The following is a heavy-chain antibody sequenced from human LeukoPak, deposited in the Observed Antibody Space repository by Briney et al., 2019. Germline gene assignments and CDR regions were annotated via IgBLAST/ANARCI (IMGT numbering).Heavy chain of an antibody. Sequence: GGSLRLSCAASGFTFSNAWMSWVRQAPGKGLEWVGRIKSKTDGGTTDYAAPVKGRFTISRDDSKNTLYLQMNSLKTEDTAVYYCTTDLPKWYSSSWSDAFDIWGQGTMVTVSS. J-gene: IGHJ3*02. CDR1: GFTFSNAW. CDR2: IKSKTDGGTT. V-gene: IGHV3-15*01. CDR3: TTDLPKWYSSSWSDAFDI. D-gene: IGHD6-13*01.